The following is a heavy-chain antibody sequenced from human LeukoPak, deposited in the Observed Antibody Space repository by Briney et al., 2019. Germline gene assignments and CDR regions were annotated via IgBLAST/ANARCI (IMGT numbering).Heavy chain of an antibody. Sequence: GASVKVSCKASGYTFTSYGISWVRQAPGQGLEWMGWISAYNGNTNYAQKLQGRVTMTTDTSTSTAYMELRSLRSDDTAVYYCAREGPISYYDFWSGYYPAWFDPWGQGTLVTVSS. CDR3: AREGPISYYDFWSGYYPAWFDP. V-gene: IGHV1-18*01. J-gene: IGHJ5*02. CDR1: GYTFTSYG. CDR2: ISAYNGNT. D-gene: IGHD3-3*01.